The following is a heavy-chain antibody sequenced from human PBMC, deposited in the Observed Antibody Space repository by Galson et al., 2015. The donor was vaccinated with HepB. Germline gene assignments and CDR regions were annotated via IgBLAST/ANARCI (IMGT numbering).Heavy chain of an antibody. CDR3: AREVQLVGDFDY. V-gene: IGHV3-30*04. CDR1: GFTFRTHA. CDR2: IAYDGDQK. Sequence: LRLSCAVSGFTFRTHAMHWVRQAPGKGLEWVAGIAYDGDQKNYADSVRGRFTISRDNSKNTLWLQMNSLRPDDTAVYYCAREVQLVGDFDYWGQGTLVTVSS. D-gene: IGHD6-6*01. J-gene: IGHJ4*02.